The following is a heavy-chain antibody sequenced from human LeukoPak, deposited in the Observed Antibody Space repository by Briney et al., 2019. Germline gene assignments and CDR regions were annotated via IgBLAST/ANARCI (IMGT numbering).Heavy chain of an antibody. D-gene: IGHD2-2*01. CDR2: INHSGST. CDR1: GGSFSGYY. Sequence: SETLSLTCAVYGGSFSGYYWSGIRQPPGKGLEWIGEINHSGSTNYNPSLKSRVTISVDTSKNQFSLKLSSVTAADTAVYYCASRYCSSTSCYGDYWGQGTLVTVSS. V-gene: IGHV4-34*01. J-gene: IGHJ4*02. CDR3: ASRYCSSTSCYGDY.